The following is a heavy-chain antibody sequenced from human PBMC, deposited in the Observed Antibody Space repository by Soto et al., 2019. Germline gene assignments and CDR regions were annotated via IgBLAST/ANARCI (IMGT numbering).Heavy chain of an antibody. CDR2: TYYRSKWYN. Sequence: SQTLSLICAISGDSVSSNSAAWNWIRQSPSRGLEWLGRTYYRSKWYNDYAVSVKSRIIINPDTSKNQFSLQLKSVTPEDTAVYYCARDQVDTAMVYYYYGMDVWGQGTTVTVSS. D-gene: IGHD5-18*01. J-gene: IGHJ6*02. CDR3: ARDQVDTAMVYYYYGMDV. CDR1: GDSVSSNSAA. V-gene: IGHV6-1*01.